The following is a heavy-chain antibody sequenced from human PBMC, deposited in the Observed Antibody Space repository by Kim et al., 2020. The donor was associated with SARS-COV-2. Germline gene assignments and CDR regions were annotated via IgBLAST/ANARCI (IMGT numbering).Heavy chain of an antibody. J-gene: IGHJ4*02. D-gene: IGHD3-10*01. V-gene: IGHV3-11*05. Sequence: GGSLRLSCAGSGFTFSDHYISWIRQAPGKGLEWVSYISTSSSYTNYADSVKGRFTISRDDAKNSLYLQMNSLRAEDTAVYYCATDAPRNYYPFDYWGQGTLVTVSS. CDR2: ISTSSSYT. CDR3: ATDAPRNYYPFDY. CDR1: GFTFSDHY.